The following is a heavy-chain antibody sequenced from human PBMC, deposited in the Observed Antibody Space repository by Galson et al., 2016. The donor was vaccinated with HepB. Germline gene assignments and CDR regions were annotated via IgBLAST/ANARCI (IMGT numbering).Heavy chain of an antibody. CDR2: ISPYNGHT. Sequence: SVKVSCKAYGYTFTSYSISWVRQAPGQGLEWMGWISPYNGHTNYAQKLQGRVTMTTDTSTSTAYMELRSLRSDDTAVYYCATRGSNSGHWLDAWGQGTLVPVSS. CDR1: GYTFTSYS. D-gene: IGHD4-11*01. J-gene: IGHJ5*02. CDR3: ATRGSNSGHWLDA. V-gene: IGHV1-18*04.